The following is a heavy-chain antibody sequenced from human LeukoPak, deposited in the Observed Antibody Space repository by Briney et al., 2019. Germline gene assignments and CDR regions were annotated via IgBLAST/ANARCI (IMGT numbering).Heavy chain of an antibody. CDR2: IYYSGST. CDR3: ARAPTVTTTGDAFDI. V-gene: IGHV4-30-4*07. J-gene: IGHJ3*02. D-gene: IGHD4-17*01. Sequence: SETLSLTCAVSGGSISSGGYSWRWIRQPPGKGLEWIGYIYYSGSTYYNPSLKSRVTISVDTSKNQFSLKLSSVTAADTAVYYCARAPTVTTTGDAFDIWGQGTMVTVSS. CDR1: GGSISSGGYS.